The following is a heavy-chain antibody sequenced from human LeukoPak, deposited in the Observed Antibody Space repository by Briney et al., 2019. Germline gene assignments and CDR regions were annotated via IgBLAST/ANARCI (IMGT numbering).Heavy chain of an antibody. CDR3: GKDRGYGSGTFSRNNWFDP. D-gene: IGHD3-10*01. CDR2: ISNSGST. J-gene: IGHJ5*02. CDR1: GGSISESSYY. V-gene: IGHV4-39*07. Sequence: SETLSLTCTVSGGSISESSYYWGWIRQSPGKGLEWIGSISNSGSTHYNPSLKSRVNISIDTSKNQFSLKLNSVTAADTAVFYLGKDRGYGSGTFSRNNWFDPWGQGTLVIVSS.